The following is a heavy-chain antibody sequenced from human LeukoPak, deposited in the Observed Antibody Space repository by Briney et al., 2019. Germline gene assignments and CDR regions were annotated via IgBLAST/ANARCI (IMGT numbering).Heavy chain of an antibody. J-gene: IGHJ4*02. V-gene: IGHV6-1*01. CDR2: TYYRSKWSN. D-gene: IGHD6-13*01. Sequence: SQTLSLTCAISGDSVSSNSAAWNWIRQSPSRGLEWLGRTYYRSKWSNDYAVSVKSRVIINTDTSKNQFSLQLNSVTPEDTAVYYCARRRGTAQAFDYWGQGTLVTVSS. CDR3: ARRRGTAQAFDY. CDR1: GDSVSSNSAA.